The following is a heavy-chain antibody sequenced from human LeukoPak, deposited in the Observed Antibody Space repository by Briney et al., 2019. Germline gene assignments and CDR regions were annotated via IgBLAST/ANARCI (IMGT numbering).Heavy chain of an antibody. CDR3: ARGGRGYSSSSGLDY. CDR2: SYYSGST. CDR1: GGSISNYY. Sequence: SETLSLTCTVSGGSISNYYWSWIRQPPGKGLEWIGYSYYSGSTNYNPSLKSRVTISVDTSKNQFSLKLSSGTAADTAVYYCARGGRGYSSSSGLDYWGQGTLVTVSS. V-gene: IGHV4-59*12. D-gene: IGHD6-6*01. J-gene: IGHJ4*02.